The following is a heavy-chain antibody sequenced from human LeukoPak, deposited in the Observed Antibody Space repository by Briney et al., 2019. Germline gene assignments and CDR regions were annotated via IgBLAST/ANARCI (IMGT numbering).Heavy chain of an antibody. Sequence: GGSLRLSCSASRFTFGDYAVSWVRQAPGKGLEWVSYISSSGSTIYYADSVKGRFTISRDNAKNSLYLQMNSLRAEDTAVYYCAELGITMIGGVWGKGTTVTISS. V-gene: IGHV3-48*03. CDR2: ISSSGSTI. D-gene: IGHD3-10*02. CDR3: AELGITMIGGV. CDR1: RFTFGDYA. J-gene: IGHJ6*04.